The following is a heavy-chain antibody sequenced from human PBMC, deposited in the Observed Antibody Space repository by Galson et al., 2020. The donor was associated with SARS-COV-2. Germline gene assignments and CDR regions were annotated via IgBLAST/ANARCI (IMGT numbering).Heavy chain of an antibody. Sequence: SVKVSCKASGGTFSSYAISWVRQAPGQGLEWMGGIIPILGIANYAQKFQGRVTITADKSTSTAYMELSSLRSEDTAVYYCARDRDMVRGVAFDYWGQGTLVTVSS. CDR1: GGTFSSYA. V-gene: IGHV1-69*10. J-gene: IGHJ4*02. CDR2: IIPILGIA. D-gene: IGHD3-10*01. CDR3: ARDRDMVRGVAFDY.